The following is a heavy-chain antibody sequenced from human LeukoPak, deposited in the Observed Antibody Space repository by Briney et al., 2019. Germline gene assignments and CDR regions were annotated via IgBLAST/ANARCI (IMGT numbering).Heavy chain of an antibody. CDR3: VGGAYYGGDY. Sequence: SETLSLTCTVSGGSIRSYYWNWIRQPAGKGLEYIGRIYTSGSTNYNPSLESRVTMSVDTSKNQFSLKLSSVTAADTAVYYCVGGAYYGGDYWGQGTLVTVSS. V-gene: IGHV4-4*07. CDR1: GGSIRSYY. J-gene: IGHJ4*02. D-gene: IGHD4-23*01. CDR2: IYTSGST.